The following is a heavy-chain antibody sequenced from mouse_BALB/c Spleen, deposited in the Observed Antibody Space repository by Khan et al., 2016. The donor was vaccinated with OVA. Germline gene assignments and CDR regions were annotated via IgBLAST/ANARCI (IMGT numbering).Heavy chain of an antibody. CDR3: AGLYHYGSSFYAMDY. V-gene: IGHV2-9*02. D-gene: IGHD1-1*01. J-gene: IGHJ4*01. CDR1: GFSLTSYG. Sequence: QIQLVQSGPGLVAPSQSLSITCTVPGFSLTSYGVHWVRQPPGKGLEWLGVIWAGGSTNYNSALMSRLSISKDNSKSQVFLKMNSLQTDDTAMYYCAGLYHYGSSFYAMDYWGQGTSVTVSS. CDR2: IWAGGST.